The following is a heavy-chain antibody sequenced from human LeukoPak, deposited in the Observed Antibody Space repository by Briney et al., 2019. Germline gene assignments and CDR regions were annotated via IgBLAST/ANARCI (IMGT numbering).Heavy chain of an antibody. CDR1: GFTFTNAW. D-gene: IGHD4-17*01. Sequence: GGSLRLSCVASGFTFTNAWMAWVRQAPGKGLEWVARIKSKTDGGSTDYAAPMKGRFTISRDDLQSTVYLQMNSLKIEDTATYYCSTDDYGLWGQGTLVTVSS. V-gene: IGHV3-15*01. CDR3: STDDYGL. J-gene: IGHJ4*02. CDR2: IKSKTDGGST.